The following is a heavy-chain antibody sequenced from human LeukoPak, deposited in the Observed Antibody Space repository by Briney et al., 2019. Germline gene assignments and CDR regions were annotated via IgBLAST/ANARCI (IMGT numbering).Heavy chain of an antibody. Sequence: GGSLRLSCAVSGFTFSSYWMHWVRHTPGKGLVWVSRINTDGSRTNNADSVKGRFTISRDNAKNILYLQMNSLRAEGTAVYYCARDKETATTADLGFWGQGTLVTVSS. J-gene: IGHJ4*02. CDR3: ARDKETATTADLGF. D-gene: IGHD5-24*01. CDR1: GFTFSSYW. V-gene: IGHV3-74*01. CDR2: INTDGSRT.